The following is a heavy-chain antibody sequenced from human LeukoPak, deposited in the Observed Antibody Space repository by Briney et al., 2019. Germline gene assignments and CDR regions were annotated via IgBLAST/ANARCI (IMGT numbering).Heavy chain of an antibody. D-gene: IGHD2-2*01. CDR3: AKAGEDIVVVPAGYFDY. J-gene: IGHJ4*02. V-gene: IGHV3-30*18. CDR1: GFTFSSYA. Sequence: GGSLRLSCAASGFTFSSYAMSWVRQAPGKGLEWVAAVSSDGSNKYYADSVKGRFTISRDNSKNTLYLQMNSLRAEDTADYYCAKAGEDIVVVPAGYFDYWGQGTLVIVTS. CDR2: VSSDGSNK.